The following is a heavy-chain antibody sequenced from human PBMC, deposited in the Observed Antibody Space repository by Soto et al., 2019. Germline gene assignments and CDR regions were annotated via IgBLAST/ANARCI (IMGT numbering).Heavy chain of an antibody. V-gene: IGHV3-33*01. CDR2: IWYDGSKE. D-gene: IGHD1-1*01. CDR1: GLNFNRNG. J-gene: IGHJ6*02. CDR3: ARDRSAGNYFYYGMDV. Sequence: QVHLVESGGGVVQPGRSLRLSCAASGLNFNRNGMHWVRQAPGKGLEWVAVIWYDGSKESYSDSVKGRFTISRDNSKNMLYLQMNSVRVEDTAEYFCARDRSAGNYFYYGMDVWCQGTTVTVSS.